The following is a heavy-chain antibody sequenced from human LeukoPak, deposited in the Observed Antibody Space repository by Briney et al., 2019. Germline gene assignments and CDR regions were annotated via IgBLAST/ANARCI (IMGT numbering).Heavy chain of an antibody. V-gene: IGHV3-15*01. CDR1: GITFSNAW. CDR2: IKSKTDGGTT. CDR3: TTDSLRYYYDSSGYYDAFDI. Sequence: PGGSLRLSCAVSGITFSNAWMNWVRQAPGKGLEWVGRIKSKTDGGTTDYAAPVKGRFTISRDDSKNTLYLQMNSLKTEDTVVYYCTTDSLRYYYDSSGYYDAFDIWGQGTMFTVSS. D-gene: IGHD3-22*01. J-gene: IGHJ3*02.